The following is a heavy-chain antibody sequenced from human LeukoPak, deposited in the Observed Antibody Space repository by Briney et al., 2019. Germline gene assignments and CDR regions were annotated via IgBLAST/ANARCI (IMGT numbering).Heavy chain of an antibody. D-gene: IGHD1/OR15-1a*01. J-gene: IGHJ5*02. CDR1: GGTFSSYA. V-gene: IGHV1-69*13. CDR2: IIPIFGTA. CDR3: ARDKASTSWFDP. Sequence: ASVKVSCKASGGTFSSYAISWVRQAPGQGLEWMGGIIPIFGTANYAQKFQGRVTITADESTSTAYMELSSLRSEDTAVYYCARDKASTSWFDPWGQGTLVTVS.